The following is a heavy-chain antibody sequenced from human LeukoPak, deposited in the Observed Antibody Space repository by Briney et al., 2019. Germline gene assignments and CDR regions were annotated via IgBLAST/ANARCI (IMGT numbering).Heavy chain of an antibody. Sequence: SETLSLTCTVSGGSISSSSYYWGWIRQPPGTGLEWIGSIYYSGSTYYNPSLKSRVTITVDTSKNQFSLKLSSVTAADTAVYYCAIAYYDFWSGYLFDYWGQGTLVTVSS. J-gene: IGHJ4*02. D-gene: IGHD3-3*01. CDR1: GGSISSSSYY. CDR3: AIAYYDFWSGYLFDY. V-gene: IGHV4-39*07. CDR2: IYYSGST.